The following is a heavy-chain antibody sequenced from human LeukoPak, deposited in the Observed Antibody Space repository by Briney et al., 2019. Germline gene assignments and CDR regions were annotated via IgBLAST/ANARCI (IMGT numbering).Heavy chain of an antibody. V-gene: IGHV3-30-3*01. CDR1: GFTFSSYA. Sequence: GRSLRLSCAASGFTFSSYAMHWVRQAPGKGLEWVAVISYDGSNKYYADSVKGRFTISRDNSKNTLYLQMNSLRAEDTAVYYCAGDGSGSYFLGAFDIWGQGTMVTVSS. D-gene: IGHD3-10*01. CDR2: ISYDGSNK. J-gene: IGHJ3*02. CDR3: AGDGSGSYFLGAFDI.